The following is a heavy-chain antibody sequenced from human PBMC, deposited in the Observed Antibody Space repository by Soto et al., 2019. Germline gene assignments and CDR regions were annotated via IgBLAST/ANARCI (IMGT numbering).Heavy chain of an antibody. CDR1: GGSISSYY. J-gene: IGHJ4*02. V-gene: IGHV4-59*01. CDR3: AREPSYYYDFWSGYFDY. Sequence: QVQLQESGPGLVKPSETLSLTCTVSGGSISSYYWSWIRQPPGKGLEWIGYIYYSGSTNYNPSLKSRVTISVDTSKNQFSLKLSSVTAADTAVYYCAREPSYYYDFWSGYFDYWGQGTLVTVSS. CDR2: IYYSGST. D-gene: IGHD3-3*01.